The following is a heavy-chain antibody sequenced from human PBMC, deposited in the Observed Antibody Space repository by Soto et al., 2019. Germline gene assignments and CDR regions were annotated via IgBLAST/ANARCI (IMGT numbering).Heavy chain of an antibody. Sequence: QVQLVQSGAEVKKPGASVKVSCKASGYTFSTYGFSWVRQAPGQGLEWMGWIGADNGDTNYAQNFQGSVTMTTDTSTTKSYMELRSLTSDDTAVYFCARDWKGAEGFDPWGQGTLVTVSS. CDR1: GYTFSTYG. CDR3: ARDWKGAEGFDP. CDR2: IGADNGDT. D-gene: IGHD1-1*01. V-gene: IGHV1-18*01. J-gene: IGHJ5*02.